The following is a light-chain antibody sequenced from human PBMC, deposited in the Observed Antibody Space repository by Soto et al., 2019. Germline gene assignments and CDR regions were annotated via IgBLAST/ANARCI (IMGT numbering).Light chain of an antibody. J-gene: IGLJ2*01. CDR3: CTSAGGSNSV. CDR2: EVN. CDR1: SRDVGAHNY. V-gene: IGLV2-8*01. Sequence: QSALTQPPSASGSPGQSVTISCTGTSRDVGAHNYVSWYQHHPGKAPKLIIYEVNKRPAGVPDRFSGSNAGNTASLTVSGLQAEDEADFYCCTSAGGSNSVFGGGTKLTVL.